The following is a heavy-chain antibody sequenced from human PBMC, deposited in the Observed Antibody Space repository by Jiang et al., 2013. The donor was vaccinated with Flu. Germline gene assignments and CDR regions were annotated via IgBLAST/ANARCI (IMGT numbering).Heavy chain of an antibody. CDR3: ARHEDMVSPDFDP. J-gene: IGHJ5*02. V-gene: IGHV4-4*02. CDR2: VYYRGGP. Sequence: GSGLVKPSGTLFLTCAVSGASVNSLNWWTWVRQSPGKGLEWIGEVYYRGGPKYNPSLKSRVTVSIDESSNQVSLQLTSVTAADTAVYYCARHEDMVSPDFDPWGQGTLVTVSS. D-gene: IGHD2-15*01. CDR1: GASVNSLNW.